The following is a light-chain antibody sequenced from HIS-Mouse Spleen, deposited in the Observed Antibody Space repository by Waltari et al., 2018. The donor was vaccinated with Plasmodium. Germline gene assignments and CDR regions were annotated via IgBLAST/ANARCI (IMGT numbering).Light chain of an antibody. Sequence: SYELTQPPSVSVSPGQTARITCYGDALPKKYAYWYQQKQGQAPVLVIYEDSKRPSGIPERFSGSSSGTMATLTISGAQVEDEADYYCYSTDSSGNHRVFGGGTKLTVL. J-gene: IGLJ3*02. CDR1: ALPKKY. CDR3: YSTDSSGNHRV. CDR2: EDS. V-gene: IGLV3-10*01.